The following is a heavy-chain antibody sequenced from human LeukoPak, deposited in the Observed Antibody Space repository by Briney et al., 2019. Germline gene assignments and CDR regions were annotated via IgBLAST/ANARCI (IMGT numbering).Heavy chain of an antibody. Sequence: GASVKVSCKASGYTFTSYGISWVRQAPGQGLEWMGWISAYNGNTNYAQKLQGRVTMTTDTSTSTAYMELRSLRSDDTAVYYCAREKGPTYYYDSSGYPDAFDIWGQGTMVTVSS. D-gene: IGHD3-22*01. CDR2: ISAYNGNT. J-gene: IGHJ3*02. CDR3: AREKGPTYYYDSSGYPDAFDI. CDR1: GYTFTSYG. V-gene: IGHV1-18*01.